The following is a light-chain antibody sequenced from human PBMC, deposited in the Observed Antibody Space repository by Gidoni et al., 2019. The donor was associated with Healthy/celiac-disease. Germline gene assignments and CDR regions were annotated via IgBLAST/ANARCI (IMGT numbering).Light chain of an antibody. CDR2: GKN. CDR3: NSRDSSGNHLGVV. J-gene: IGLJ2*01. Sequence: SSELTQDPAVSVALGQTVRITCPGDSLRSYYASWYQQKPGKAPVLVIYGKNNRPSGIPDRFSGSSSGNTASLTITGAQAEDEADYYCNSRDSSGNHLGVVFGGGTKLTVL. CDR1: SLRSYY. V-gene: IGLV3-19*01.